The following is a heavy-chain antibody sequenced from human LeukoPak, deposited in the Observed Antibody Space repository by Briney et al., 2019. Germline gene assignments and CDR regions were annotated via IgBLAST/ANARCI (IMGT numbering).Heavy chain of an antibody. Sequence: PGGSLRLSCAASGFTFSSYEMNWVRQAPAKGLEWVSALSGRGSNTYYADSVKGRFTISRDNSKNTLYLQMNSLRAEDTAVYYCAKDSRGGPDYLAAAGYYYGMDVWGQGTTVTVSS. J-gene: IGHJ6*02. D-gene: IGHD6-13*01. V-gene: IGHV3-23*01. CDR1: GFTFSSYE. CDR3: AKDSRGGPDYLAAAGYYYGMDV. CDR2: LSGRGSNT.